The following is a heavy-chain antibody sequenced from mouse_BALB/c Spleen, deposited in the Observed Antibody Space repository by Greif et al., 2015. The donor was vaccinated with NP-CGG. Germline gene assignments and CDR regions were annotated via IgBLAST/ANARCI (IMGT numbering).Heavy chain of an antibody. J-gene: IGHJ3*01. CDR2: INPSTGYT. D-gene: IGHD1-1*01. CDR1: GYTFTSYW. CDR3: ARSEGYYGAY. Sequence: QVQLKDSGAELAKPGASVKMSCKASGYTFTSYWMHWVKQRPGQGLEWIGYINPSTGYTEYNQKFKDKATLTADKSSSTAYMQLSSLTSEDSAVYYCARSEGYYGAYWGQGTLVTVSA. V-gene: IGHV1-7*01.